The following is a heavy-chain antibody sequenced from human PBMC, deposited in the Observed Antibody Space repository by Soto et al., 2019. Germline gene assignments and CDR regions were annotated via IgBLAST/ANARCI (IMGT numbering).Heavy chain of an antibody. CDR1: GFTFSSYD. Sequence: GGSLRLSCAASGFTFSSYDMHWVRQATGKGLEWVSAIGTAGDTYYPGSVKGRFTISRENAKNSLYLQMNSLRAGDTAVYYCARVASKLNSGSYWYFDLWGRGTLVTVSS. CDR3: ARVASKLNSGSYWYFDL. CDR2: IGTAGDT. D-gene: IGHD1-26*01. J-gene: IGHJ2*01. V-gene: IGHV3-13*01.